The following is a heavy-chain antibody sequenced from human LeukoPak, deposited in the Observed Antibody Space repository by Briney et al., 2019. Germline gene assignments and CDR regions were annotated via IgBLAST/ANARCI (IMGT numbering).Heavy chain of an antibody. CDR2: INHSGST. CDR3: ARVSSGSYYVPELPPDY. J-gene: IGHJ4*02. CDR1: GGSFSGYY. D-gene: IGHD1-26*01. V-gene: IGHV4-34*01. Sequence: SETLSLTCAAYGGSFSGYYWSWIRQPPGKGLEWIGEINHSGSTNYNPSLKSRVTISVDTSKNQFSLKLSSVTAADTAVYYCARVSSGSYYVPELPPDYWGQGTLVTVSS.